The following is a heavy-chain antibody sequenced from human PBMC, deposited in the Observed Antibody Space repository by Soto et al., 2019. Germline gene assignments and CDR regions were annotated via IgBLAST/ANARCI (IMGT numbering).Heavy chain of an antibody. V-gene: IGHV4-39*01. D-gene: IGHD3-9*01. J-gene: IGHJ5*02. Sequence: PSETLSLTCTDSGGSISSSSYYWGWLRPAPGTGLEWIRSNYYSERTYYDPALTSRVTISVDTSKTQYSLKLSSVTAADTAVYFCARVLRYIDWLHNNCFDPWGQGTLVTVSS. CDR2: NYYSERT. CDR1: GGSISSSSYY. CDR3: ARVLRYIDWLHNNCFDP.